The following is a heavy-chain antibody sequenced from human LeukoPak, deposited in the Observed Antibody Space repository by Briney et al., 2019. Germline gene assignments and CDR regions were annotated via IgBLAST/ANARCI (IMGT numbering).Heavy chain of an antibody. CDR2: ISSSGTTI. CDR1: GFTFSSYS. CDR3: ARVWGLAVAGGEIEY. J-gene: IGHJ4*02. D-gene: IGHD6-13*01. Sequence: GGSLRLSCAASGFTFSSYSMNWVRQAPGKGLEWVSYISSSGTTIYYADSVKGRFTISRDNAKNSRYLQMNSLRDEDTAVYYCARVWGLAVAGGEIEYWGQVTLVTVSS. V-gene: IGHV3-48*02.